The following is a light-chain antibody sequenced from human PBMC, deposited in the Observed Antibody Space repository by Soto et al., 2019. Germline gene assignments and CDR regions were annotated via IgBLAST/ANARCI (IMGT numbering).Light chain of an antibody. V-gene: IGKV3-20*01. CDR1: QSVSSNY. J-gene: IGKJ1*01. Sequence: EVMLTQSPGTLSLSPGERATLSCRASQSVSSNYLAWYQQKSGQPPRLLIYGACNRATGIPDRFSGSGSGTDFTLTIRRLEPEDFAVYYCQQYDTSPRTFGQGTKVEFK. CDR3: QQYDTSPRT. CDR2: GAC.